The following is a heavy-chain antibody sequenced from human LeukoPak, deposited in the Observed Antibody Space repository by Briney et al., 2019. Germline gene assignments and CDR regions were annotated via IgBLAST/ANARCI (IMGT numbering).Heavy chain of an antibody. Sequence: PGGSLRLSCAASGFTFNSYAMSWVRQAPGKGLEWVSAITGSGGTTYYADSVKGRFTMSRDNSKNTLYLLMNSLRAEDTAVYHCAKDSGAYSSGGSRYRGYFHNWGQGTLVTVSS. J-gene: IGHJ4*02. V-gene: IGHV3-23*01. CDR3: AKDSGAYSSGGSRYRGYFHN. CDR2: ITGSGGTT. CDR1: GFTFNSYA. D-gene: IGHD2-15*01.